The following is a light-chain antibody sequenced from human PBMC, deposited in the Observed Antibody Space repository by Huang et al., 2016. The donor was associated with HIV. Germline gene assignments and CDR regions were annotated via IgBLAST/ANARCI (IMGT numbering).Light chain of an antibody. V-gene: IGKV3-15*01. CDR1: QSVSTN. J-gene: IGKJ4*01. CDR2: GTS. CDR3: QQYNNWPPLT. Sequence: EIVMTQSPATLSVSPAERATLSCRASQSVSTNLAWYQQKAGQAPRLLMYGTSTRATGVPARFSGSGSGTEFTLTISSLQSEDFAVYYCQQYNNWPPLTFGGGTKVEIK.